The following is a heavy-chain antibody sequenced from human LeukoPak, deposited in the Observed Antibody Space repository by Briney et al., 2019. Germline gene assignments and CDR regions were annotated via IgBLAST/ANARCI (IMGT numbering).Heavy chain of an antibody. CDR2: IRYDGNIQ. D-gene: IGHD3-9*01. CDR1: GFTFSNSG. CDR3: ARILTGYYTPPRY. J-gene: IGHJ4*02. V-gene: IGHV3-30*02. Sequence: LTGGSLRLSCAASGFTFSNSGMEWVRQAPGQGLEWVAFIRYDGNIQFYADSVKGRFTISRDNFKNMLFLQMHSLRTEDTAVYYCARILTGYYTPPRYWGQGTLVTVSS.